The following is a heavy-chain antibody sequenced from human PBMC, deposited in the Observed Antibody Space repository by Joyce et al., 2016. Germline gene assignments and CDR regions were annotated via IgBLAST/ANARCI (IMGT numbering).Heavy chain of an antibody. Sequence: EVQLVQSGAEVKKPGESLKISCKGSGYSFTTYWIGWVRQMPGKGLELMGIIYPGDSDTKYSPSFQGQVTFSADKSISTAYLQWSSLKASDTAIYYCARLASYYSLENWFDPWGQGTLVTVSS. CDR1: GYSFTTYW. D-gene: IGHD3-10*01. V-gene: IGHV5-51*01. CDR2: IYPGDSDT. J-gene: IGHJ5*02. CDR3: ARLASYYSLENWFDP.